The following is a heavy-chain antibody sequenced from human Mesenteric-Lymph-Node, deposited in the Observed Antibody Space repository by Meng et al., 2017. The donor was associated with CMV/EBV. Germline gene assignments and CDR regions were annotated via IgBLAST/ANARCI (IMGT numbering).Heavy chain of an antibody. V-gene: IGHV7-4-1*02. CDR1: GYSFTANV. Sequence: CKASGYSFTANVIKWVRQAPGQGLEWMGWISTNTGTPRYAQGFTGRFVFSLDTSVNTAYLQISSLKAEDTAVYYCARTGVSSWSFDYWGQGTLVTVSS. D-gene: IGHD6-13*01. J-gene: IGHJ4*02. CDR2: ISTNTGTP. CDR3: ARTGVSSWSFDY.